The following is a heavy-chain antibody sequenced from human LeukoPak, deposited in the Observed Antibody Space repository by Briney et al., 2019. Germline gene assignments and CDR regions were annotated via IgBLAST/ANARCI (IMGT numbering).Heavy chain of an antibody. CDR2: ISDNGGTT. V-gene: IGHV3-23*01. CDR1: GFTFSNYV. D-gene: IGHD3-22*01. CDR3: ASDHDYYDSSGYFYYFDY. J-gene: IGHJ4*02. Sequence: GGSLRLSCAASGFTFSNYVLNWVRQAPGKGLEWVSSISDNGGTTHYVDSVKGRFTISRDNSKNTLFLQMNSLRAEDTAVYYCASDHDYYDSSGYFYYFDYWGQGTLVTVSS.